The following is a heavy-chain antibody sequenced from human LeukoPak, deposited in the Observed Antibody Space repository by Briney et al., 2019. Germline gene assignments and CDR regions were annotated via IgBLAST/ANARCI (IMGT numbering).Heavy chain of an antibody. Sequence: SETLSHTCTISGGSISGTYYYWGWVRQPPGKGLEWIGNVYHNGNTYYNPSLKSRVTISEDTSNNQFSLKLSSVTAADTAVYFCARIDSTGWYVNSWGQGTLVTVSS. V-gene: IGHV4-39*01. D-gene: IGHD6-19*01. J-gene: IGHJ4*02. CDR2: VYHNGNT. CDR1: GGSISGTYYY. CDR3: ARIDSTGWYVNS.